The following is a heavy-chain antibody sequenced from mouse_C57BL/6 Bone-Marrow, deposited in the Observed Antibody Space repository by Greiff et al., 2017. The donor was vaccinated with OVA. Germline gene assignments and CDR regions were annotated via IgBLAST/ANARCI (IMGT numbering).Heavy chain of an antibody. CDR1: GYAFSSSW. CDR2: IYPGEGDT. J-gene: IGHJ4*01. V-gene: IGHV1-82*01. CDR3: ASLDRSRYYAMDY. D-gene: IGHD1-1*01. Sequence: QVQLKESGPELVKPGASVKISCKASGYAFSSSWMNWVKQRPGKGLEWIGRIYPGEGDTNYNGKFKGKATLTADKSSSTAYMQLSSLTSEDSAVYFCASLDRSRYYAMDYWGQGTSVTVSS.